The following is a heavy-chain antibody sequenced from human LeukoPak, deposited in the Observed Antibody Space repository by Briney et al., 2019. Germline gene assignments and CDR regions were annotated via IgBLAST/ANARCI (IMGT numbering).Heavy chain of an antibody. CDR3: ARTRSGGRRVFDY. CDR2: IYHSGST. Sequence: PSGTLSLTCAVSGGSISSSNWRSWVRQPPGKGLEWIGEIYHSGSTNYNPSLKSRVTISVDKSKNQFSLKLSSVTAADTAVYYCARTRSGGRRVFDYWGQGTLVTVSS. D-gene: IGHD2-15*01. CDR1: GGSISSSNW. V-gene: IGHV4-4*02. J-gene: IGHJ4*02.